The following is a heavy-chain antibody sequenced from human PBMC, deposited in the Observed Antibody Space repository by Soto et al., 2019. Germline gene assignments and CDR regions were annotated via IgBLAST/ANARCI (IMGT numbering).Heavy chain of an antibody. CDR1: GFTFSNYW. CDR3: VRTSLVVAVATREDF. J-gene: IGHJ4*02. CDR2: IDSDGSRI. Sequence: LRLSFAASGFTFSNYWMHWVRQAPGKGLVWVSRIDSDGSRITYADFVKGRFTISRDNAKNTVYLHMNSLTAEDTAVYYCVRTSLVVAVATREDFWGQGTLVTVSS. V-gene: IGHV3-74*01. D-gene: IGHD2-15*01.